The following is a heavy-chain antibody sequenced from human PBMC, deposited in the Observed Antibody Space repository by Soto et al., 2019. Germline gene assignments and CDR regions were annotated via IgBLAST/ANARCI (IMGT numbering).Heavy chain of an antibody. CDR1: GFRFSEHA. CDR2: IRNTPYGGTT. D-gene: IGHD2-2*03. J-gene: IGHJ5*02. V-gene: IGHV3-49*04. Sequence: PGGSLRLSCNCSGFRFSEHAMTWVRQAPGKGLEWVGFIRNTPYGGTTDYAASVRGRFTISRDDSASIAYLQMNSLKTKDSGLYYCSRGSFGYYGPWGPGTLVTVSS. CDR3: SRGSFGYYGP.